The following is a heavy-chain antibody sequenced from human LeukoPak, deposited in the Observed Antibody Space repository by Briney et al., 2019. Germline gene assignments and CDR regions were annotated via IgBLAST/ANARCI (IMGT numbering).Heavy chain of an antibody. J-gene: IGHJ4*02. CDR1: GFTFSSYW. D-gene: IGHD6-13*01. CDR2: IKQDGSEK. CDR3: ARVVAAAAPHFDY. Sequence: PGGSLRLSCAASGFTFSSYWMSWVRQAPGKGLEWVANIKQDGSEKYYVDSVKGRFTISRDNAKNSLYLQMNSLRAEDTAVYYCARVVAAAAPHFDYWGQGTLVTVSS. V-gene: IGHV3-7*01.